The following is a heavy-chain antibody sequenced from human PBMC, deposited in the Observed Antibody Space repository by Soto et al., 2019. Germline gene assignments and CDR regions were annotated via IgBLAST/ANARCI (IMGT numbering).Heavy chain of an antibody. V-gene: IGHV3-30-3*01. Sequence: WGSLRLSCAASGFTFSDYVMHWVRQAPGKGLEWVAVISFDGGSKNYADSVKGRFTISRDNSKNTLFLQMNNLRIEDTAVYYCVRDGPHITIYGYGHYWGQGTLVTVSS. D-gene: IGHD3-3*01. CDR3: VRDGPHITIYGYGHY. CDR1: GFTFSDYV. J-gene: IGHJ4*02. CDR2: ISFDGGSK.